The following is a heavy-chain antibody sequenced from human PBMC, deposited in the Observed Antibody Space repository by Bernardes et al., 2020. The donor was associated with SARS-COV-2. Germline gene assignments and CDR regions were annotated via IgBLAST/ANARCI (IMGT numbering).Heavy chain of an antibody. J-gene: IGHJ3*02. V-gene: IGHV4-59*01. CDR2: IYYSGST. Sequence: SETLSLTCTVSGGSISSYYWSWIRQPPGKGLEWIGYIYYSGSTNYNPSLKSRVTISVDTSKNQFSLKLSSVTAADTAVYYCARRTVRITIFGVVTIDAFDIWGQGTMVTVSS. D-gene: IGHD3-3*01. CDR3: ARRTVRITIFGVVTIDAFDI. CDR1: GGSISSYY.